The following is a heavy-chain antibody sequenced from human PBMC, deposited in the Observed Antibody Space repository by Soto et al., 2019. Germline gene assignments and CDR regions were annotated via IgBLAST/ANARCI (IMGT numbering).Heavy chain of an antibody. J-gene: IGHJ4*01. CDR3: ARELNTESSAYYSFAF. V-gene: IGHV1-18*01. Sequence: QVQMVQSGPEVKMPGASVKVSCKTSGYTFTAYGLAWLRQAPGQRPEWMGWVSTNDDRTNYARKFQGRVTMTTDRSTTTTSMELRSLGTDDTAVYYCARELNTESSAYYSFAFWXXXXLXTXSS. CDR2: VSTNDDRT. CDR1: GYTFTAYG. D-gene: IGHD3-22*01.